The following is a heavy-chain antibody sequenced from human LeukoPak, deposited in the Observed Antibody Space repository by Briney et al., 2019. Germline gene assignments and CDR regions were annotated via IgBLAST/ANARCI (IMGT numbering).Heavy chain of an antibody. CDR1: GGSISSSSYY. J-gene: IGHJ4*02. V-gene: IGHV4-39*07. D-gene: IGHD3-10*01. CDR2: IYYSGST. CDR3: ARGRVYYAPFDY. Sequence: PSETLSLTCTVSGGSISSSSYYWGWIRQPPGKGLEWIGSIYYSGSTNYNPSLKSRVTISVDTSKNQLSLKLSSVTAADTAVYYCARGRVYYAPFDYWGQGTLVAVSS.